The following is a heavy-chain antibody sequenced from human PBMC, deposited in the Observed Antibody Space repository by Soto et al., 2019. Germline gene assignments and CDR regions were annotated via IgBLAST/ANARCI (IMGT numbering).Heavy chain of an antibody. CDR1: GYTFTSYG. CDR3: ARVPGRQLVLNWFDP. D-gene: IGHD6-6*01. J-gene: IGHJ5*02. V-gene: IGHV1-18*04. CDR2: ISAYNGNT. Sequence: ASVKVSCKASGYTFTSYGIRWVRQAPGQGLEWMGWISAYNGNTNYAQKLQGRVTMTTDTSTSTAYMELRSLRSDDTAVYYCARVPGRQLVLNWFDPWGQGTLVTVSS.